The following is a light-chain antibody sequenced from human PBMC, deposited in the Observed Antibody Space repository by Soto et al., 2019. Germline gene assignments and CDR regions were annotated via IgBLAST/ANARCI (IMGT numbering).Light chain of an antibody. Sequence: QSVLTQPPSVSGAPGQRVTISCTGSSSNIGAGYDVHWYQLLPRTAPKLLIFGNTKRPSGVPDRFSGSKSGTSASLAITGLQAEDEADYYCQSYDSSRHVVFGGGTKVTVL. CDR1: SSNIGAGYD. CDR2: GNT. J-gene: IGLJ2*01. V-gene: IGLV1-40*01. CDR3: QSYDSSRHVV.